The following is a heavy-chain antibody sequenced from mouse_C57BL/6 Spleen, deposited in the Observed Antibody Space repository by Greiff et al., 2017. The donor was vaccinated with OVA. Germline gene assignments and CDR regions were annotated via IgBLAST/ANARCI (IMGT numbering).Heavy chain of an antibody. J-gene: IGHJ3*01. V-gene: IGHV1-55*01. D-gene: IGHD3-2*02. Sequence: QVQLKQPGAELVKPGASVKMSCKASGYTFTSYWITWVKQRPGQGLEWIGDIYPGSGSTNYNEKFKSKATLTVDTSSSTAYMQLSSLTSEDSAVYYCARSGGLDSSGPFAYWGQGTLVTVAA. CDR1: GYTFTSYW. CDR2: IYPGSGST. CDR3: ARSGGLDSSGPFAY.